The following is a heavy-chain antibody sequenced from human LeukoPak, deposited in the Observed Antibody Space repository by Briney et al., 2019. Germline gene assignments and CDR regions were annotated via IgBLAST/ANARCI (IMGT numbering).Heavy chain of an antibody. J-gene: IGHJ4*02. Sequence: ASVKVSCKVSGYTLTELSMHWVRQAPGKGLEWMGGFDPEDGETIYAQKFQGRVTMTEDTSTDTAYMELSSLRSEDTAVYYCATRRLYYYDSSGYSYYFDYWGQGTLVTVSS. V-gene: IGHV1-24*01. CDR3: ATRRLYYYDSSGYSYYFDY. D-gene: IGHD3-22*01. CDR1: GYTLTELS. CDR2: FDPEDGET.